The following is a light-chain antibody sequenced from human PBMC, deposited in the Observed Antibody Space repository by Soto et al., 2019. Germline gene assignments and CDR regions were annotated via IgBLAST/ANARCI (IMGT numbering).Light chain of an antibody. CDR3: HQYNNRGT. CDR2: GAS. CDR1: QSVSNK. V-gene: IGKV3-15*01. Sequence: EIVMSQSPATLSVSPGERATLSCRASQSVSNKLAWYQQKPGQAPRLLIYGASTRATGIPARFSGSGSGTEFTLTVSSLQSEDFAVYYCHQYNNRGTFGQGTKVDI. J-gene: IGKJ1*01.